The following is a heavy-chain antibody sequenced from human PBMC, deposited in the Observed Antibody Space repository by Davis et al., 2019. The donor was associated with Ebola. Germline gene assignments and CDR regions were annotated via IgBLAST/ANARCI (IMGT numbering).Heavy chain of an antibody. CDR3: TTEHDYDDY. Sequence: GESLKISCAASGFSFSDAYMSWVRQAPGKGLEWVGRIKSKIDGGTIDYATPVRGRFTLSRDDSKNMLYLQMNSLKTEDTAVYYCTTEHDYDDYWGQGTLVSVSS. V-gene: IGHV3-15*01. CDR1: GFSFSDAY. J-gene: IGHJ4*02. CDR2: IKSKIDGGTI.